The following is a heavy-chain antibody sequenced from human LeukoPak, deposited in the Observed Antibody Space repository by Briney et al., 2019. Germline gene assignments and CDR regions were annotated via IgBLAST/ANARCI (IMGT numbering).Heavy chain of an antibody. CDR2: FDPEDGET. Sequence: ASVKVSCKVSGYTLTELSMHWVRQAPGKGLEWMGGFDPEDGETIYAQKFQGRVIMTEDTSTDTAYMELSSLRSGDTAVYYCATLGPPYGNYYFDYGARETLVTVSS. D-gene: IGHD4-11*01. V-gene: IGHV1-24*01. CDR3: ATLGPPYGNYYFDY. CDR1: GYTLTELS. J-gene: IGHJ4*02.